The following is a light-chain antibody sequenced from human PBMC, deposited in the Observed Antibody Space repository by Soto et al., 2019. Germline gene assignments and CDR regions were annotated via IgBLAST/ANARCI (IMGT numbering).Light chain of an antibody. CDR1: SSDVGGYNF. CDR3: SSYTSSYTYV. Sequence: QLVLTQPASVSGSPGQSVTISCAGTSSDVGGYNFVSWYQQHPGKAPQLMIYDVSSRPSGVSNRFSGSKSGNTASLTISGLQAEDEADYYCSSYTSSYTYVFGTGTKLTVL. CDR2: DVS. V-gene: IGLV2-14*03. J-gene: IGLJ1*01.